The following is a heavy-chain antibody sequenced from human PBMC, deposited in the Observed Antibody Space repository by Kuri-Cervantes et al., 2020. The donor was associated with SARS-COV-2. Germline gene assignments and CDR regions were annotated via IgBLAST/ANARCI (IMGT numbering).Heavy chain of an antibody. J-gene: IGHJ6*03. CDR2: ISGDGGST. CDR1: GFTFDDYA. D-gene: IGHD3-22*01. CDR3: AKATVEDDTYYDYYMDV. Sequence: GESLKISCASSGFTFDDYAMHWVRQAPGKGLEWVSLISGDGGSTYYADSVKGRFTISRDNSKNSLYLQMNSLRTEDTALYYCAKATVEDDTYYDYYMDVWGKGTTVTVSS. V-gene: IGHV3-43*02.